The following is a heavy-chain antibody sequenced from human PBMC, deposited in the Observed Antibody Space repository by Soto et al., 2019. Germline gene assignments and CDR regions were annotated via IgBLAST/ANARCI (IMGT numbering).Heavy chain of an antibody. J-gene: IGHJ6*02. CDR3: ATSRGFYAAMDV. V-gene: IGHV1-69*01. D-gene: IGHD3-16*01. CDR2: IMAVFGTA. Sequence: QVHLVQSGAEVKKPGSSVKVSCRVSGGSLRDYAISWVRQAPGQGPEWMGGIMAVFGTATYAQRFQGRVTISADESTSTAYMDLSSLTSGDAAVYYCATSRGFYAAMDVWGQGTTVSVSS. CDR1: GGSLRDYA.